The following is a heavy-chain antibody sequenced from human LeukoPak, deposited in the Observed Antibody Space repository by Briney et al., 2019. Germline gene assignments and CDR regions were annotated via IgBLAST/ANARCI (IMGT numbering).Heavy chain of an antibody. CDR2: IYYTGTT. D-gene: IGHD4-17*01. V-gene: IGHV4-59*01. CDR3: ASKSTDHGELRFDY. J-gene: IGHJ4*02. CDR1: GDSTNTCF. Sequence: SETLSLTCTLSGDSTNTCFWSWIRQSPGKGLGWIGYIYYTGTTNYNPSLKSRVTISVDTSKNQFSLEVNSVTAADTGVYYCASKSTDHGELRFDYWGQGTLVTVSS.